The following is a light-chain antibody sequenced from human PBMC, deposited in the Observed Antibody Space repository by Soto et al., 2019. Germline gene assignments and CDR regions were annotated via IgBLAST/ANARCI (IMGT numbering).Light chain of an antibody. CDR3: SSYTTTNTLYV. J-gene: IGLJ1*01. V-gene: IGLV2-14*01. CDR1: NSYVGGYNY. CDR2: EVF. Sequence: QSALTQPASVSGSPGQSITIPCTGTNSYVGGYNYVSWYQHHPGKAPKLMIYEVFNRPSGVSSRFSGSKSGSTASLTISGLQAEDEADYYCSSYTTTNTLYVFGTGTKLTVL.